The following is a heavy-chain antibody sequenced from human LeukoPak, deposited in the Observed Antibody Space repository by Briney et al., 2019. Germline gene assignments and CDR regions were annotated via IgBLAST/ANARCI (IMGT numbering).Heavy chain of an antibody. D-gene: IGHD6-6*01. Sequence: GGSLRVSCAASGFTFSSYGMHWVRQAPGKGLEWVAVIWYDGSNKYYADSVKGRFTISRDNSKNTLYLQMNSLRAEDTAVYYCARDRMEPWYSSSLDPWGQGTLVTVSS. CDR2: IWYDGSNK. CDR1: GFTFSSYG. V-gene: IGHV3-33*01. J-gene: IGHJ5*02. CDR3: ARDRMEPWYSSSLDP.